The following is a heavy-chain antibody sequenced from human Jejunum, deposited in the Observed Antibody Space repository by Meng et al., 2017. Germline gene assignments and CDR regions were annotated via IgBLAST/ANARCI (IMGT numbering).Heavy chain of an antibody. CDR1: GYSMRDGYY. CDR3: ARGGATTFDYGMDV. D-gene: IGHD1-26*01. Sequence: SETLSLTCNVSGYSMRDGYYWGWVRQPPGKGLEWIGSMYHSGSTYYKSSLKSRVSIAVDTSKNQLSLKLTSVTAADTAVYYCARGGATTFDYGMDVWGQGTTVTGSS. CDR2: MYHSGST. J-gene: IGHJ6*02. V-gene: IGHV4-38-2*02.